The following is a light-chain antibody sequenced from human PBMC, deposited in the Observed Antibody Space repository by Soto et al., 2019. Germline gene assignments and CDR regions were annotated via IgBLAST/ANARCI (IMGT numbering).Light chain of an antibody. V-gene: IGLV7-43*01. Sequence: QAVVTQEPSLTVSPGGTVTLTCASNTGAVTSGYYPNWFQQKPGQAPRALIYSTRNKYSWTPARFSGSLLGGKATLTLSGVQPEDEADYYCLLYYGGAYVFGTGTKLTVL. CDR1: TGAVTSGYY. CDR2: STR. J-gene: IGLJ1*01. CDR3: LLYYGGAYV.